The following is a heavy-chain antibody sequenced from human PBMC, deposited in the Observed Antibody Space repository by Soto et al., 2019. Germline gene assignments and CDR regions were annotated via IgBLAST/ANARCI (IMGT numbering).Heavy chain of an antibody. J-gene: IGHJ5*02. CDR3: ARGYSNYVAWFDP. CDR2: IYSGGTT. V-gene: IGHV3-66*01. Sequence: EVQLVESGGGLVQPGGSLRLSCAASGFTVSSNYMSWVRQAPGKGLEWVSVIYSGGTTYYADSVKGSFTISRDNSKNTLYIQMNSLRAEDTAVYYCARGYSNYVAWFDPWGQGTLVTVSS. D-gene: IGHD4-4*01. CDR1: GFTVSSNY.